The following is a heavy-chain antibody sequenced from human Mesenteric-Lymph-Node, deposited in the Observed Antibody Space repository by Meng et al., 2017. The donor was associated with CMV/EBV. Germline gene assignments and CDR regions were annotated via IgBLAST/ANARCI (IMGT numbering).Heavy chain of an antibody. J-gene: IGHJ6*02. D-gene: IGHD5-12*01. Sequence: GSLKISCAASGFTFSSYAMHWVRQAPGKGLEWVAVISYDGSNKYYADFVKGRFTISRDTSKNTLYLQMNSLRAEDTAVYYCAKTQVCGYDQYYYYYYGMDVWGQGTTVTVSS. CDR2: ISYDGSNK. CDR3: AKTQVCGYDQYYYYYYGMDV. CDR1: GFTFSSYA. V-gene: IGHV3-30*04.